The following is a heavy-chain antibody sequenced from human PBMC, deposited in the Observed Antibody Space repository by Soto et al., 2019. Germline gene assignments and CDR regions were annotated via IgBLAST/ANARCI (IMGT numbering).Heavy chain of an antibody. J-gene: IGHJ4*02. D-gene: IGHD3-22*01. CDR3: AKDRVPKDGGVYYSIRTDS. CDR1: GFTFSKFA. V-gene: IGHV3-23*01. CDR2: ISSTGAGT. Sequence: GGSLRLSCAASGFTFSKFAMTWARQAPGKGLEWVSAISSTGAGTYYVDSVKGRFTVSRDNAKNTLYLQMHSLRAEDTAVYYFAKDRVPKDGGVYYSIRTDSGGQGTVVTVPS.